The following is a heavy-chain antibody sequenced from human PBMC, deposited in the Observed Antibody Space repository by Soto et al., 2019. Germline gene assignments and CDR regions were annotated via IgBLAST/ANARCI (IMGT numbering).Heavy chain of an antibody. Sequence: GASVKVSCKASGYTFTSYAMHWVRQAPGQRLEWMGWINAGNGNTKYSQKFQGRVTITRDTSTSTAYMELRSLRSDDTAVYYCARDGPYYYDSSGYYSQEKDYWGQGTLVTVSS. D-gene: IGHD3-22*01. CDR2: INAGNGNT. CDR1: GYTFTSYA. V-gene: IGHV1-3*01. CDR3: ARDGPYYYDSSGYYSQEKDY. J-gene: IGHJ4*02.